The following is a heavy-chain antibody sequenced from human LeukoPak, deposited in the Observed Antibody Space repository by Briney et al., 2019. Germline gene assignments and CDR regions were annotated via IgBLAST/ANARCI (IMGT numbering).Heavy chain of an antibody. CDR2: ISSSGST. CDR3: ARGPYSYDSSGAFDI. V-gene: IGHV4-61*02. CDR1: GDSISSGDYY. Sequence: SETLSLTCTVSGDSISSGDYYWSWIRQPAGKGLEWIGRISSSGSTNYNPSLKSRVTISVDTSKNQFSLKLSSVTAVDTAVYFCARGPYSYDSSGAFDIWGQGTMVTVSS. D-gene: IGHD3-22*01. J-gene: IGHJ3*02.